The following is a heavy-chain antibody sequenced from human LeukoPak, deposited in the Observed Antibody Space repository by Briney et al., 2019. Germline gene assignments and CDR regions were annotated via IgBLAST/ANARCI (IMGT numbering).Heavy chain of an antibody. CDR1: GGSISSYY. V-gene: IGHV4-59*01. D-gene: IGHD3-22*01. J-gene: IGHJ3*01. CDR3: ARGRGAYDSSGFGV. Sequence: PSETLSLTCTVSGGSISSYYWSWIRQPPGKGLEWIGYIYYSGSTNYNPSLKRRVTISVDTSKNQFSLKLSSVTAADTAVYYCARGRGAYDSSGFGVWGQGTMVNVSS. CDR2: IYYSGST.